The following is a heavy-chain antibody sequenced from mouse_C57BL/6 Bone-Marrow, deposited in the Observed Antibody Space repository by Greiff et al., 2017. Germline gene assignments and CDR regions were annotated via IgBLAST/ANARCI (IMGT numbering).Heavy chain of an antibody. J-gene: IGHJ1*03. CDR1: GYTFTSYG. Sequence: QVQLQQSGAELARPGASVKLSCKASGYTFTSYGISWVKQRTGQGLEWIGEIYPRSGNTYYNEKFKGKATLTADKSSSTAYMELRSLTSEDSAVYFCARNKVVADWYFDVWGTGTTVTGSS. D-gene: IGHD1-1*01. V-gene: IGHV1-81*01. CDR3: ARNKVVADWYFDV. CDR2: IYPRSGNT.